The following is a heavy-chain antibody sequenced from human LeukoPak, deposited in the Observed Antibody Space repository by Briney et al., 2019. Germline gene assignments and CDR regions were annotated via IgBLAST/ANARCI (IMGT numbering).Heavy chain of an antibody. CDR3: ARERSFHVDV. J-gene: IGHJ6*04. CDR2: ICVSGSTQ. V-gene: IGHV3-48*04. D-gene: IGHD3-3*02. Sequence: GGSLRLSCAASGFTFSYHAMNWVRHAPGKGLEWLSHICVSGSTQYYGDSVKGRFTISRDNAKNSLYLQMNSLRAEDTAVYYCARERSFHVDVWGKGTTVPVSA. CDR1: GFTFSYHA.